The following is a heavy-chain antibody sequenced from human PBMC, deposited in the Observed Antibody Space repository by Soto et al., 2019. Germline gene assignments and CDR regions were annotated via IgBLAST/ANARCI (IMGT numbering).Heavy chain of an antibody. V-gene: IGHV4-39*01. D-gene: IGHD3-10*01. CDR3: ARGALTYGSGSYYPFHF. CDR2: IYYDGST. Sequence: SETLSLTCTVSGASISSGTFYWGWIRQPPGKGLESIANIYYDGSTYYNPSLKSRVTISVDTSRNQFSLKLTSVTAADAAVYYCARGALTYGSGSYYPFHFWGQGTLVTVSS. J-gene: IGHJ4*02. CDR1: GASISSGTFY.